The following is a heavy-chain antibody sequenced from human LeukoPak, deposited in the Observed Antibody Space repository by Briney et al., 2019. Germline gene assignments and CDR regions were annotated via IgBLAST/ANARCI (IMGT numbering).Heavy chain of an antibody. CDR1: GFTFTRYW. D-gene: IGHD4-17*01. V-gene: IGHV3-21*01. CDR3: ARDPATVATEGY. CDR2: ISSSSSYI. Sequence: GGSLRLSCAASGFTFTRYWMHWVRQAPGKGLVWVSSISSSSSYIYYADSVKGRFTISRDNAKNSLYLQMNSLRAEDTAVYYCARDPATVATEGYWGQGTLVTVSS. J-gene: IGHJ4*02.